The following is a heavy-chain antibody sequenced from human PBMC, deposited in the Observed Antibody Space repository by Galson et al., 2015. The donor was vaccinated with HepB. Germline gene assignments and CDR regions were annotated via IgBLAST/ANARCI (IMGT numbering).Heavy chain of an antibody. J-gene: IGHJ3*02. CDR3: ARSSGWYKDAFDI. V-gene: IGHV2-70*11. CDR2: IDWDDDK. D-gene: IGHD6-19*01. Sequence: PALVKPTQTLTLTCTFSGFSLSTSGMCVSWIRQPPGKALEWLARIDWDDDKYYSTSLKTRLTISKDTSKNQVVLTMTNMDPVDTATYYCARSSGWYKDAFDIWGQGTMVTVPS. CDR1: GFSLSTSGMC.